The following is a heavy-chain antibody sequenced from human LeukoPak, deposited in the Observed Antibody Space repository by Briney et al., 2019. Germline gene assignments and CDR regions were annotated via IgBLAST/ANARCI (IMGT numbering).Heavy chain of an antibody. CDR1: GGTFSSYA. CDR3: ASGGAQTDFDY. Sequence: PRASVKVSCKASGGTFSSYAISWVRQAPGQGLEWMGGIIPIFGTANCAQKFQGRVTITADESTSTAYMELSSLRSEDTAVYYCASGGAQTDFDYWGQGTLVTVSS. CDR2: IIPIFGTA. J-gene: IGHJ4*02. V-gene: IGHV1-69*13. D-gene: IGHD2-21*02.